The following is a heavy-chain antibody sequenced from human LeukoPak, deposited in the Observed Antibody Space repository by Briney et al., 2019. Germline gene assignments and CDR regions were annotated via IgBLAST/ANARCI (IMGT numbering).Heavy chain of an antibody. D-gene: IGHD3-22*01. J-gene: IGHJ4*02. Sequence: GGSLRLSCAASGFTFSSYAMSWVRQAPGKGLEWVSAISGSGGSTYYADSVKGRFTISRDNSKNTLYLQMNSLRAEDTAVYYCAKDADYYDSSGYPTHFDYWGQGTLVTVSS. CDR2: ISGSGGST. V-gene: IGHV3-23*01. CDR3: AKDADYYDSSGYPTHFDY. CDR1: GFTFSSYA.